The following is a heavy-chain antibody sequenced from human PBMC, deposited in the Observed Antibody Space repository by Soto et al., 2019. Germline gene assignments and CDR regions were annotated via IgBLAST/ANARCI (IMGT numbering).Heavy chain of an antibody. J-gene: IGHJ6*02. V-gene: IGHV5-10-1*01. CDR2: IDPSDSYT. Sequence: PGESLKISCKGSGYSFTSYWISWVRQMPGKGLEWMGMIDPSDSYTNYSPSFQGHVTFSADKSISTAYLQWSSLKASDTAMYYCARQGYDFWSATYYGMDVWGQGTTVTVSS. CDR1: GYSFTSYW. CDR3: ARQGYDFWSATYYGMDV. D-gene: IGHD3-3*01.